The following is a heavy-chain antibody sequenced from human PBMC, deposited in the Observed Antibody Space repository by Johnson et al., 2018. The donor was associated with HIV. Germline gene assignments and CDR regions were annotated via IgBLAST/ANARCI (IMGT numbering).Heavy chain of an antibody. CDR1: GLTFSTYA. Sequence: QVQLVESGGGVVQPGRSLRLSCAASGLTFSTYAMHWVRQAPGKGLEWVSGINWNGGSTGYADSVKGRFTISRDNSKNTVYLQMNSLRTEDSALYYCAKDFGSGYVFYGGNSNAFHVWGQGTMVTVSS. CDR2: INWNGGST. J-gene: IGHJ3*01. D-gene: IGHD4-23*01. CDR3: AKDFGSGYVFYGGNSNAFHV. V-gene: IGHV3-NL1*01.